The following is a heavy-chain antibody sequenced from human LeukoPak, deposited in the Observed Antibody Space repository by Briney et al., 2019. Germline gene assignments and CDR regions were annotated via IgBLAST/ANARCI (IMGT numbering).Heavy chain of an antibody. J-gene: IGHJ4*02. Sequence: GGSLRLSCAASGFSVSSNYMNWVRQAPGKGLEWVSIIYSGGTTYYADSVKGRFTISRDNAKNSLYLQMNSLRAEDTAVYYCARDLHVVVAAPFDYWGQGTLVTVSS. CDR2: IYSGGTT. V-gene: IGHV3-53*01. CDR1: GFSVSSNY. D-gene: IGHD2-15*01. CDR3: ARDLHVVVAAPFDY.